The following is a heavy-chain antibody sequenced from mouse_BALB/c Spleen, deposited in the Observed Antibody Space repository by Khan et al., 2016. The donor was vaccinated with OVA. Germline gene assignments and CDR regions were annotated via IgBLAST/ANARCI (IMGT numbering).Heavy chain of an antibody. Sequence: VQLQQSGAELVRPGALVKLSCKASGFNIKDYYMHWVLQRPEQGLEWIGWIDPENGNSMYDPKFQGKASITADTSSNTVYLQLSSLTSDDTAVYYSARRGYGNYWFAYWGQGTLVTVSA. V-gene: IGHV14-1*02. J-gene: IGHJ3*01. CDR2: IDPENGNS. D-gene: IGHD2-1*01. CDR1: GFNIKDYY. CDR3: ARRGYGNYWFAY.